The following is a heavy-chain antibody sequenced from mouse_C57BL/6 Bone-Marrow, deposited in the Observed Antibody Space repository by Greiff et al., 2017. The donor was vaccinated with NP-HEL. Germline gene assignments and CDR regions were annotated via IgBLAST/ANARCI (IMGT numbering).Heavy chain of an antibody. CDR3: ARSKDYDPYYFDY. Sequence: EVQLQQSGPELVKPGASVKISCKASGYTFTDYYMNWVKQSHGKSLEWIGDINPNNGGTSYNQKFKGKATLTVDKSSSTAYMELRSLTSEDSAVYYCARSKDYDPYYFDYWGQGTTLTVSS. CDR2: INPNNGGT. V-gene: IGHV1-26*01. J-gene: IGHJ2*01. D-gene: IGHD2-4*01. CDR1: GYTFTDYY.